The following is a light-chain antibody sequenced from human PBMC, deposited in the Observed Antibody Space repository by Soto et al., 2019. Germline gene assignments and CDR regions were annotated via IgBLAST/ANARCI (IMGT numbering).Light chain of an antibody. CDR1: QSVSTSS. J-gene: IGKJ2*01. CDR3: QQHGSSPYT. V-gene: IGKV3-20*01. Sequence: EIVLTQSPGTLSLSPGERATLSCRASQSVSTSSLAWYQQKPGQAPRLLIYGASNRATGIPDRVSASGSGADFALSLSRLGPEDFAMYYCQQHGSSPYTFGQVTKLAIK. CDR2: GAS.